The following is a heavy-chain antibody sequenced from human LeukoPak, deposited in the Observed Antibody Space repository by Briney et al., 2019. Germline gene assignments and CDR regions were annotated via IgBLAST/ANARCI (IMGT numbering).Heavy chain of an antibody. Sequence: GGSLRLSCAASGFTFSSYAMSWVRQAPGKGLEWVANIKQDGSEKYYVDSVKGRFTISRDNAENSLYLQMNSLRAEDTAVYYCATSRTFDYWGQGTLVTVSS. D-gene: IGHD1-7*01. CDR2: IKQDGSEK. CDR1: GFTFSSYA. V-gene: IGHV3-7*01. CDR3: ATSRTFDY. J-gene: IGHJ4*02.